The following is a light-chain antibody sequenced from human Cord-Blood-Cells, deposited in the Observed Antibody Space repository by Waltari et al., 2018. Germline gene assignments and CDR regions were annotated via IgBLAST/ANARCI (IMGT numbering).Light chain of an antibody. Sequence: IQLTQSPSSLSASVGDRATITCRASQSISSYLNWYQQKPGKAPKLLIYAASSLQSGVPSRFSGSGSGTDFTLTISSLQPEDFATYYCQQSYSTPPWTFGQGTKLEIK. V-gene: IGKV1-39*01. J-gene: IGKJ2*02. CDR3: QQSYSTPPWT. CDR2: AAS. CDR1: QSISSY.